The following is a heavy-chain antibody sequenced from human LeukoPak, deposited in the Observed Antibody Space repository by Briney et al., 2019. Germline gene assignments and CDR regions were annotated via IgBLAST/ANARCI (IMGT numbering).Heavy chain of an antibody. Sequence: ASVKVSCKASGYTFTSYAISWLRQAPGQGLEWMGWISGYNGNTNYAQKLQGRVTMTTDTSTNTAYMERRSLRSDDAAVYYCARLLLWFGELLPVYFDYWGQGTLVTVSS. J-gene: IGHJ4*02. CDR3: ARLLLWFGELLPVYFDY. CDR1: GYTFTSYA. CDR2: ISGYNGNT. V-gene: IGHV1-18*01. D-gene: IGHD3-10*01.